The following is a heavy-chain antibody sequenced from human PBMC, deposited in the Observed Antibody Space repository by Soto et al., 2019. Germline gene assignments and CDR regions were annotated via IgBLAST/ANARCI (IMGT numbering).Heavy chain of an antibody. CDR2: VHSSGGT. CDR1: GASVKSSNYF. J-gene: IGHJ4*02. CDR3: GRLAKAATGHTDFEF. Sequence: PSETLSLTCTVSGASVKSSNYFWGWIRQPPGKGLEFVGSVHSSGGTYYNPSLKSRATVSVDTSKNQFSLRLKSVTGTDTAVYYFGRLAKAATGHTDFEFWGQGTLVTVYS. V-gene: IGHV4-39*01. D-gene: IGHD2-15*01.